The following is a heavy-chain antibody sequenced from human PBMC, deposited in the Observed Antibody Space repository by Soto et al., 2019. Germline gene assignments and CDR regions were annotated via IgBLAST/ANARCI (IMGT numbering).Heavy chain of an antibody. D-gene: IGHD5-12*01. V-gene: IGHV6-1*01. CDR1: GDSVSSNSAA. J-gene: IGHJ2*01. CDR3: ARDAGRKMATKYWYFDL. CDR2: TYYRSKWYN. Sequence: QVQLQQSGPGLVKPSQTLSLTCAISGDSVSSNSAAWNWIRQSPSRGLEWLGRTYYRSKWYNDYAVSVKSRITINPDTSKNQFSLQLNSVTPEDTAVYYCARDAGRKMATKYWYFDLWGRGTLVTVSS.